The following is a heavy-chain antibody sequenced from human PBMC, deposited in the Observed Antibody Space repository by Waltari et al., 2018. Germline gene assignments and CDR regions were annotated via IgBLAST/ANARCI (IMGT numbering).Heavy chain of an antibody. V-gene: IGHV3-30*02. Sequence: QVQLVESGGGVVQPGGSLRLSCAASGFTFSSYGMHWVRQAPGKGLEWVAFIRYDGSNKYYADSVKGRFTISRDNSKNTLYLQMNSLRAEDTAVYYCAKVRGIAARPSLYYMDVWGKGTTVTVSS. CDR1: GFTFSSYG. CDR2: IRYDGSNK. D-gene: IGHD6-6*01. CDR3: AKVRGIAARPSLYYMDV. J-gene: IGHJ6*03.